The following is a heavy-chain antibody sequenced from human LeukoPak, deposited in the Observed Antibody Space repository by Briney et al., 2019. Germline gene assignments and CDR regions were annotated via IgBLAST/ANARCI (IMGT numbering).Heavy chain of an antibody. V-gene: IGHV1-18*01. D-gene: IGHD2-15*01. Sequence: VASVKVSCKASGYTFTSYGITWVRQAPGHGLEWMGWISPYNGNTNYAQNLQGRVTMTPDTSTSTAYMELRSLQSDDTAVYYCARSGTAYCNGGSCYGSKFDPWGQGTLVTVSS. CDR2: ISPYNGNT. J-gene: IGHJ5*02. CDR3: ARSGTAYCNGGSCYGSKFDP. CDR1: GYTFTSYG.